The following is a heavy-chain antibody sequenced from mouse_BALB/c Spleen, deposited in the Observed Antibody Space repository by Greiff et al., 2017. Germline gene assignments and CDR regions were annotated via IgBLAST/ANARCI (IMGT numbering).Heavy chain of an antibody. CDR1: GFSLTDYG. J-gene: IGHJ4*01. Sequence: QVQLQQSGPGLVAPSQSLSITCTVSGFSLTDYGVSWIRQPPGKGLEWLGVIWGGGSTYYNSALKSRLSISKDNSKSQVFLKMNSLQTDDTAMYYCAKHRGYGRGYYYAMDYWGQGTSVTVSS. V-gene: IGHV2-6-5*01. CDR2: IWGGGST. D-gene: IGHD2-1*01. CDR3: AKHRGYGRGYYYAMDY.